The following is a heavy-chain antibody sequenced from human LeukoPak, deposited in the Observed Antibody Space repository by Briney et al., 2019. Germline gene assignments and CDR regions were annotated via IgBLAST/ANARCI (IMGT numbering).Heavy chain of an antibody. D-gene: IGHD5-18*01. CDR2: FDPEDGET. CDR1: GYTLTELS. Sequence: GASVKVSCKVTGYTLTELSMHWVRQAPGKGLEWMGGFDPEDGETIYAQKFQGRVTMTRNTSISTTYMELSSLRSEDTAVYYCARRAGYSYDYWGQGTLVTVSS. V-gene: IGHV1-24*01. CDR3: ARRAGYSYDY. J-gene: IGHJ4*02.